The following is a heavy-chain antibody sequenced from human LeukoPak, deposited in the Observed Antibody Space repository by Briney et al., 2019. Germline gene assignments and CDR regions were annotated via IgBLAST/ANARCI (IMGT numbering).Heavy chain of an antibody. CDR2: INPNSGGT. CDR3: ARDLGSGWIIVDY. Sequence: ASVKVSCKASGYTFTGYYKHWVRQAPGQGLEWMGWINPNSGGTNSAQKFQGRVTLTRDTSISTAYLELSSLRSDDTAVYYCARDLGSGWIIVDYWGQGTLVTVSS. J-gene: IGHJ4*02. CDR1: GYTFTGYY. V-gene: IGHV1-2*02. D-gene: IGHD6-19*01.